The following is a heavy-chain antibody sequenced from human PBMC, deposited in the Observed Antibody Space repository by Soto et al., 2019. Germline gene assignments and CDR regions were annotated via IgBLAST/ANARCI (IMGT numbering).Heavy chain of an antibody. V-gene: IGHV4-61*08. D-gene: IGHD6-19*01. Sequence: PSETLSLTCTVSGAALSSGGYFYTWVRQPPGKGLEWLGYIYYSGGTNYNPSLKSRVTISLDKSKSQFSLRLISVTAADTAVYYCAGMAYTSGLRFDPWGPGTLVTVSS. CDR2: IYYSGGT. CDR1: GAALSSGGYF. CDR3: AGMAYTSGLRFDP. J-gene: IGHJ5*02.